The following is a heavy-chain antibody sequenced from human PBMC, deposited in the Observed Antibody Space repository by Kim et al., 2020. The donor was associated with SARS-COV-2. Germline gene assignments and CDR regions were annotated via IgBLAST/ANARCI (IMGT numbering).Heavy chain of an antibody. D-gene: IGHD6-13*01. CDR1: GGSISSYY. CDR2: IYYSGST. Sequence: SETLSLTCTVSGGSISSYYWSWIRQPPGKGLEWIGYIYYSGSTNYNPSLKSRVTISVDTSKNQFSLKLSSVTAADTAVYYCARDVAAGTADAFDIWGQGT. V-gene: IGHV4-59*01. CDR3: ARDVAAGTADAFDI. J-gene: IGHJ3*02.